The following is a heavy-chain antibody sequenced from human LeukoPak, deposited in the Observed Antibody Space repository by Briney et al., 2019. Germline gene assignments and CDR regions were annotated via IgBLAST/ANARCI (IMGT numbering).Heavy chain of an antibody. CDR2: IHYSGST. CDR1: GDSISSNTYY. V-gene: IGHV4-39*01. J-gene: IGHJ2*01. CDR3: ARQAVPAAIRPGWYFDL. D-gene: IGHD2-2*02. Sequence: PSETLSLTXDVSGDSISSNTYYWGWIRQPPGNGLEWIRTIHYSGSTNYNPSLKSRVTIYVDTSRNQFSLELTSVTAADTAVYYCARQAVPAAIRPGWYFDLWGRGTLVTVSS.